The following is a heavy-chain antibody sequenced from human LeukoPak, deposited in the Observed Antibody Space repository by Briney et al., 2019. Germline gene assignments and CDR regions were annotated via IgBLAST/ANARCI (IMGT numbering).Heavy chain of an antibody. D-gene: IGHD2-15*01. V-gene: IGHV1-46*01. J-gene: IGHJ5*02. Sequence: ASVKVSCXASGYTFTSYYMHWVRLAPGQGLEWMGIIKPSGGSTSYAQKFQGRVTMTRDTSTSTVYMELSSLRSEDTAVYYCARDLDCSGGSCYHWFDPWGQGTLVTVSS. CDR3: ARDLDCSGGSCYHWFDP. CDR2: IKPSGGST. CDR1: GYTFTSYY.